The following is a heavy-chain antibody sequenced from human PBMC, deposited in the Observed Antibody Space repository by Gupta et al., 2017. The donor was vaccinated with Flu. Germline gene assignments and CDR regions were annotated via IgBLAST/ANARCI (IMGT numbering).Heavy chain of an antibody. CDR2: ISRKSGRR. J-gene: IGHJ4*02. CDR1: GFTFDDYA. D-gene: IGHD6-19*01. V-gene: IGHV3-9*01. Sequence: EVQLVESWVGLVQPGRSLRLSCASSGFTFDDYAMRWVRQGPGKGLEGVSGISRKSGRRGYADDGKGRVTISRDKAKNTLDMQMNSLRAEDTALYDCAHLSDRAVAGTGWDYGGQGTRVTVSA. CDR3: AHLSDRAVAGTGWDY.